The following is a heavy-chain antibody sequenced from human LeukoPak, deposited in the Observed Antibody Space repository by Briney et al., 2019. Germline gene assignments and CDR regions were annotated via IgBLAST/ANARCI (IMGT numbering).Heavy chain of an antibody. V-gene: IGHV1-69*13. CDR3: ARDRGLYGDYVTDAFDI. CDR2: IIPIFGTA. CDR1: GGTFSSYA. D-gene: IGHD4-17*01. Sequence: ASVKVSCKASGGTFSSYAISWVRQAPGQGLEWMGGIIPIFGTANYAQKFQGRVTITADDSTSTAYMELSSLRSEDTAVYYCARDRGLYGDYVTDAFDIWGQGTMVTVSS. J-gene: IGHJ3*02.